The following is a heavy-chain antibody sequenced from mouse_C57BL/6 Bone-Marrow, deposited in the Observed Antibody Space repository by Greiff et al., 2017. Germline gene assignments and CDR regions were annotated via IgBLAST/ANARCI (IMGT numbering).Heavy chain of an antibody. CDR1: GYTFTDYE. Sequence: VQLPESGAELVRPGASVTLSCKASGYTFTDYEMHWVKQTPVHGLDWIGAIDPETGGTAYNQKFKGKAILTADKSSSTAYMELRRLTSEDSAVYYCTRGGYGNFAWFAYWGQGTLVTGSA. D-gene: IGHD2-10*02. J-gene: IGHJ3*01. CDR2: IDPETGGT. V-gene: IGHV1-15*01. CDR3: TRGGYGNFAWFAY.